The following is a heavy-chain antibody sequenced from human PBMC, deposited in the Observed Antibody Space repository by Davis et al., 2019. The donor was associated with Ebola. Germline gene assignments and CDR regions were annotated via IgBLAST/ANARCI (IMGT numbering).Heavy chain of an antibody. D-gene: IGHD3-22*01. J-gene: IGHJ1*01. V-gene: IGHV1-2*06. Sequence: ASVKVSCKASGYTFIGYYMHWVRQAPGQGLEWMGRINPNSGGTNYAQKFQGRVTMTRDTSISTAYMELSRLRSDDTAVYYCASSTYYYDSSGYYYEYFQHWGQGTLVTVSS. CDR1: GYTFIGYY. CDR3: ASSTYYYDSSGYYYEYFQH. CDR2: INPNSGGT.